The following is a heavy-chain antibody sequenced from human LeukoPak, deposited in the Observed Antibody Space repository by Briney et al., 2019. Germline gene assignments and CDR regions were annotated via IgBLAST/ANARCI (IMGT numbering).Heavy chain of an antibody. D-gene: IGHD3-22*01. CDR1: GYTFTSYG. J-gene: IGHJ4*02. CDR3: ARAPSEYYYDSSGYYEYYFDY. V-gene: IGHV1-18*01. Sequence: ASVEVSCKASGYTFTSYGISWVRQAPGQGLEWMGWISAYNGNTNYAQKLQGRVTMTTDTSTSTAYMELRSLRSDDTAVYYCARAPSEYYYDSSGYYEYYFDYWGQGTLVTVSS. CDR2: ISAYNGNT.